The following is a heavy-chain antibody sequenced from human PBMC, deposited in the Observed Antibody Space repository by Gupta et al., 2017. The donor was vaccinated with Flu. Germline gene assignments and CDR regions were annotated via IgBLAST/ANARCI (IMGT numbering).Heavy chain of an antibody. D-gene: IGHD3-3*01. CDR3: TRDQTATIRYGMDV. CDR1: GFTFSDYS. Sequence: QLVESGGGLVQPGGSLRLSCEASGFTFSDYSMHWVRQGPGKGLEWVSYISNSIRTKYYADSAKGRFTISRDNARNLLFLEMNDLRAEDTGLYYCTRDQTATIRYGMDVWGQGTMVTVSS. V-gene: IGHV3-48*01. CDR2: ISNSIRTK. J-gene: IGHJ6*02.